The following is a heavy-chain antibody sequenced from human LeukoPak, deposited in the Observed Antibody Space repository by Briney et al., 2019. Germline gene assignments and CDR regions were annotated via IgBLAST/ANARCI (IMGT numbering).Heavy chain of an antibody. CDR1: GGSISSGAYY. CDR3: ARALNGYFYAFDS. CDR2: FYYTGST. D-gene: IGHD5-18*01. Sequence: SQTLSLTCTVSGGSISSGAYYWSCIRHPPRNCREWIGYFYYTGSTYYNPSVKSRVSISVDTSKNQFSPKLTSVTAADTAVYYCARALNGYFYAFDSWGQGTLVTVSS. J-gene: IGHJ4*02. V-gene: IGHV4-30-4*01.